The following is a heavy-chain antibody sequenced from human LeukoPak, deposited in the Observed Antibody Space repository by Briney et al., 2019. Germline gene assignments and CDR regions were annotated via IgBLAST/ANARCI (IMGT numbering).Heavy chain of an antibody. CDR3: ARQSISWKPVDV. CDR1: GGSISSYY. J-gene: IGHJ6*04. D-gene: IGHD3-3*02. CDR2: IYTSGST. V-gene: IGHV4-4*09. Sequence: PSETLSLTCTVSGGSISSYYWSWIRQPPGKGLEWIGYIYTSGSTNYNPSLKSRVTISVDTSKNQFSLKRSSVTAADTAVYYCARQSISWKPVDVWGKGTTVTASS.